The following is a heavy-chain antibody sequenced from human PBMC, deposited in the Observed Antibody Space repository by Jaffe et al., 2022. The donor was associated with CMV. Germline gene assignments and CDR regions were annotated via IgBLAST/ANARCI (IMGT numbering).Heavy chain of an antibody. J-gene: IGHJ6*03. V-gene: IGHV4-59*01. D-gene: IGHD3-22*01. CDR1: GGSISSYY. CDR3: ARWVVIPYYYYMDV. Sequence: QVQLQESGPGLVKPSETLSLTCTVSGGSISSYYWSWIRQPPGKGLEWIGYIYYSGSTNYNPSLKSRVTISVDTSKNQFSLKLSSVTAADTAVYYCARWVVIPYYYYMDVWGKGTTVTVSS. CDR2: IYYSGST.